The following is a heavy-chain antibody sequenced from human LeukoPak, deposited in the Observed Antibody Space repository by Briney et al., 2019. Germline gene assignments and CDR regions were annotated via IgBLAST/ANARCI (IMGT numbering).Heavy chain of an antibody. J-gene: IGHJ6*02. V-gene: IGHV6-1*01. CDR3: ARVGPIAAAGRFYYYGMDV. CDR1: GDSVFSNSAA. CDR2: TYYRSKWYN. Sequence: SQTLSHTCAISGDSVFSNSAAWNWIRQSPSRGLEWLGRTYYRSKWYNDYVLSVKSRITINPDTSKNEFSLQLNSVTPEDTAVYYCARVGPIAAAGRFYYYGMDVWGQGTTVTVSS. D-gene: IGHD6-13*01.